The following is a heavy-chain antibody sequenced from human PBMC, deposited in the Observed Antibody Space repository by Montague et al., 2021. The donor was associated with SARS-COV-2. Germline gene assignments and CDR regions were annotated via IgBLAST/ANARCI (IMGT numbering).Heavy chain of an antibody. Sequence: SETLSLTCTVSGDSMSGYYWSWVRQAPGTGLEWIGHIFYSGSTSYNPSLNSRVTISIDTSKKQFSLKLTSVTAADTAVYFCAREGGTKSSHWWGAFDSWGHGTLVTVSS. J-gene: IGHJ5*01. D-gene: IGHD2-15*01. CDR1: GDSMSGYY. CDR3: AREGGTKSSHWWGAFDS. CDR2: IFYSGST. V-gene: IGHV4-59*01.